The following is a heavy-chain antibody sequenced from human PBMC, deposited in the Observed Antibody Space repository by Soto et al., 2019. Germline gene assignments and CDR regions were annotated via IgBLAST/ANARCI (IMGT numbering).Heavy chain of an antibody. CDR2: MSYDGSAK. V-gene: IGHV3-30*03. Sequence: QVQLVESGGGVVQPGRSLRLSCAGSGFIFSNNGMHCVRQAPGKGLEWVAFMSYDGSAKFYADSVKGRFTISRDNSKSTLFLHMSNLRAEDTAMYYCAIARVADAALDHWGQGTLVTVSS. CDR3: AIARVADAALDH. D-gene: IGHD6-6*01. CDR1: GFIFSNNG. J-gene: IGHJ4*02.